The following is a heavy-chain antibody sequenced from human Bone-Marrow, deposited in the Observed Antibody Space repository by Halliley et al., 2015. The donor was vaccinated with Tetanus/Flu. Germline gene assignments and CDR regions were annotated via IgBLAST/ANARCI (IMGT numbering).Heavy chain of an antibody. Sequence: LEGVANIKYDGSEKSYVASVQGRFTISKDNAKNSLYLQMNSLSAEDTAVYYCARDYYRYFDSWGQGTLVTVSS. CDR3: ARDYYRYFDS. J-gene: IGHJ4*02. D-gene: IGHD3-22*01. CDR2: IKYDGSEK. V-gene: IGHV3-7*03.